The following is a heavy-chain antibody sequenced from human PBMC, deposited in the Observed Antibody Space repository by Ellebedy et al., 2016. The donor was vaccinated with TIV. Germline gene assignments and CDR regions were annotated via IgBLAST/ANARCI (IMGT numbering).Heavy chain of an antibody. D-gene: IGHD5-18*01. CDR2: IYHSGST. CDR3: ARVGTAMVMNWFDP. V-gene: IGHV4-4*02. Sequence: SETLSLTXAVSGGSISSSNWWSWVRQPPGKGLEWIGEIYHSGSTNYNPSLKSRVTISVDKSKNQFSLKLSSVTAADTAVYYCARVGTAMVMNWFDPWGQGTLVTVPS. CDR1: GGSISSSNW. J-gene: IGHJ5*02.